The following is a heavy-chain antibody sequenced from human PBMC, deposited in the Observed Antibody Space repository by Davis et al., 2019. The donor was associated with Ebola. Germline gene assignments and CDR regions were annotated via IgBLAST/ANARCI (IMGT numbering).Heavy chain of an antibody. D-gene: IGHD3-16*02. Sequence: GESLKISCGASGFTFSGHSMNWVRQAPGKGLEWIAFISSGGHDTYYADSVKDRFTISRDNAKNSLYLEMNNLRAEDTAVYYCVKEGADSVVIPAAFDPWGQGTLVTVSS. V-gene: IGHV3-21*05. J-gene: IGHJ5*02. CDR1: GFTFSGHS. CDR3: VKEGADSVVIPAAFDP. CDR2: ISSGGHDT.